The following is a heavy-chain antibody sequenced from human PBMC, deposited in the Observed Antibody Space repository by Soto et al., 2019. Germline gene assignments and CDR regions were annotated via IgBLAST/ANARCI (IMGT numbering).Heavy chain of an antibody. D-gene: IGHD1-26*01. V-gene: IGHV3-20*04. CDR2: VNWNGGST. Sequence: EVQLVESGGGVLRPGGSLRLSCAASGFTFDDYGMRWARHGPGKRLEWVSGVNWNGGSTGYADSVKGRFTISRDNAKKSLYLQMNSLSARDTTCYYCVRGASLNFDYWGQGTLVTVSS. CDR1: GFTFDDYG. J-gene: IGHJ4*02. CDR3: VRGASLNFDY.